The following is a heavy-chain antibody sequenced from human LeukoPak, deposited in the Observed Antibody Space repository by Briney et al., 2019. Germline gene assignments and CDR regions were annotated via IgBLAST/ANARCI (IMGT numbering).Heavy chain of an antibody. CDR2: IYHSGST. V-gene: IGHV4-38-2*02. Sequence: SETLSLTCTVSGYSISSGYYWGWIRQPPGKGLEWIGSIYHSGSTYYNPSLKSRVTISVDTSKNQFSLKLSSVTAADTAVYYCARDFGTYMDVWGKGTTVTVSS. J-gene: IGHJ6*03. D-gene: IGHD1-14*01. CDR1: GYSISSGYY. CDR3: ARDFGTYMDV.